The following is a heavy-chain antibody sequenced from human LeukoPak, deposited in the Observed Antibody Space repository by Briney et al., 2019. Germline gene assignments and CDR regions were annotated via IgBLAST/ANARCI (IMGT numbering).Heavy chain of an antibody. CDR1: GFSLSTSGVG. V-gene: IGHV2-5*02. D-gene: IGHD3-16*01. Sequence: SGPTLVNPTQTLTLTCTFSGFSLSTSGVGEGWIRQPAGKALEWLAIIYWDDDKRYSPFLRSRLTITKDTYKNQVFLIMTNVDPEDTATYYCAHIEITYGGVFRDDAFDIWGQGTMVTVSS. CDR3: AHIEITYGGVFRDDAFDI. J-gene: IGHJ3*02. CDR2: IYWDDDK.